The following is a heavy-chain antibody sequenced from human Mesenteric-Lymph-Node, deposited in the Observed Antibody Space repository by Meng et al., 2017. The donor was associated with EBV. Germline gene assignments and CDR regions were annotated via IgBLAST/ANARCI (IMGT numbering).Heavy chain of an antibody. CDR1: SDSISSTSYH. CDR2: IYYSGTT. J-gene: IGHJ4*02. Sequence: ESGPGLVRPSGTLSLICTVSSDSISSTSYHWGWIRQPPGKGLEWIGSIYYSGTTYFNPSLESRVSISVDTSKKQFSLRLTSVTAADTAVYYCARQYGSSFDYWGQGTLVTVSS. V-gene: IGHV4-39*01. CDR3: ARQYGSSFDY. D-gene: IGHD3-10*01.